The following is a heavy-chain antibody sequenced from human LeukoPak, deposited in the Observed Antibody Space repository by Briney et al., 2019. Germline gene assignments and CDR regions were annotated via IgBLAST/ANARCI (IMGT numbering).Heavy chain of an antibody. V-gene: IGHV4-31*03. CDR3: ARTPGYYGQVDY. CDR2: IYYSGST. CDR1: GGSISSGGYY. D-gene: IGHD3-9*01. J-gene: IGHJ4*02. Sequence: SETLSLTCTVSGGSISSGGYYWSWIRQHPGKGLEWIGYIYYSGSTYYNPSLKSRVTISVDTSKNRFSLKLSSVTAADTAVYYCARTPGYYGQVDYWGQGTLVTVSS.